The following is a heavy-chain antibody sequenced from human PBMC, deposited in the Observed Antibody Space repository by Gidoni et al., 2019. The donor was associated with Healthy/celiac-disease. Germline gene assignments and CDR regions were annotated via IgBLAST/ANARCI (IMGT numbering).Heavy chain of an antibody. D-gene: IGHD4-17*01. Sequence: EVQLVESGGGLVKPGGSLRLSCAASGFPFSSYSMNWVRQAPGKGLEWVSSISSSSSYIYYADSVKGRFTISRDNAKNSLYLQMNSLRAEDTAVYYCASYGDYSDDAFDIWGQGTMVTVSS. CDR2: ISSSSSYI. CDR3: ASYGDYSDDAFDI. CDR1: GFPFSSYS. J-gene: IGHJ3*02. V-gene: IGHV3-21*01.